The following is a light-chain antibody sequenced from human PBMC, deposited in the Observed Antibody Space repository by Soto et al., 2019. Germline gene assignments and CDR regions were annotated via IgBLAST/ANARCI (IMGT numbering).Light chain of an antibody. CDR2: DVN. V-gene: IGLV2-11*01. J-gene: IGLJ1*01. Sequence: QSALTQPRSVSGSPGQSVTISCTGTSSDVGGYNFVSWYQQHPGKAPKLMIYDVNKWPSGVPDRFSGSKSGNTASLTISGLQADDEADYYCCSYAGRYTFVFGSGTKVTVL. CDR1: SSDVGGYNF. CDR3: CSYAGRYTFV.